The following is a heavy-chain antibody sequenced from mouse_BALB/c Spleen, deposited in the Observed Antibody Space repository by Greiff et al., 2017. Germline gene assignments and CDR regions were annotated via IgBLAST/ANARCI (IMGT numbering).Heavy chain of an antibody. Sequence: VQLPQSGPELVKPGASVRISCKASGYTFTSYYIHWVKQRPGQGLEWIGWIYPGNVHTKYNAKFKGKATLTADKSSSTAYIQLSSLTSEDSAVYFCARNGNYLYYAMDYWGQGTSVTVSS. CDR3: ARNGNYLYYAMDY. V-gene: IGHV1S56*01. CDR1: GYTFTSYY. D-gene: IGHD2-1*01. CDR2: IYPGNVHT. J-gene: IGHJ4*01.